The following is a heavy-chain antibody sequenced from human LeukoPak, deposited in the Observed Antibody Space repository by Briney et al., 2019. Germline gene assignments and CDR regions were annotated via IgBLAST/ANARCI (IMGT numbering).Heavy chain of an antibody. V-gene: IGHV4-30-4*08. D-gene: IGHD6-19*01. Sequence: SETLSLTCTVSGYSISSDYYWSWIRQPPGKGLEWIGYIYYSGSTYYNPSLKSRVTISVDTSKNQFSLKLSSVTAADTAVYYCARDRAVAGTGWYFDLWGRGTLVTVSS. CDR3: ARDRAVAGTGWYFDL. CDR2: IYYSGST. CDR1: GYSISSDYY. J-gene: IGHJ2*01.